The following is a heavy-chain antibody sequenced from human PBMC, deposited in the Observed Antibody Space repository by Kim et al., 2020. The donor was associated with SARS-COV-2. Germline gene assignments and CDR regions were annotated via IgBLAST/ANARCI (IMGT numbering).Heavy chain of an antibody. J-gene: IGHJ4*02. Sequence: ASVKVSCKASGYTFTSYYMHWVRQAPGQGLEWMGIINPSGGSTSYAQKFQGRVTMTRDTSTSTVYMELSSLRSEDTAVYYCARDSFIAVAGTKVGPMYYFDYWGQGTLVTVSS. CDR2: INPSGGST. D-gene: IGHD6-19*01. V-gene: IGHV1-46*01. CDR3: ARDSFIAVAGTKVGPMYYFDY. CDR1: GYTFTSYY.